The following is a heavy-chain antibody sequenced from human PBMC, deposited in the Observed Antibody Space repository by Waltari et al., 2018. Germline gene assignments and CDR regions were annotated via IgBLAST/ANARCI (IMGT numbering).Heavy chain of an antibody. CDR2: LYHSGST. D-gene: IGHD2-8*01. Sequence: QVQLQESGPGLVKPSETLSLTCAVSGYSISSGYYWAWIRQPPGKRLEWIGSLYHSGSTDYNPSLKSRVTISVDTSKNQFSLKLSSVTAADTAVYYCATTNRYRWGQGTLVTVSS. CDR1: GYSISSGYY. J-gene: IGHJ5*02. V-gene: IGHV4-38-2*01. CDR3: ATTNRYR.